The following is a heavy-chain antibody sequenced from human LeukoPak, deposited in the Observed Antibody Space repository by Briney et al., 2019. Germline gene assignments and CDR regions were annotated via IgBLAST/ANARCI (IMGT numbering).Heavy chain of an antibody. Sequence: PSETLSLICAVYGGSFSGYYWSWIRQPPGKWLEWIGEINHSGSTNYNPSLKSRVTISVDTSKNQFSLKLSSVTAADTAVYFCARVIYDSGSYPFDYWGQGTLVTVSS. D-gene: IGHD3-10*01. CDR1: GGSFSGYY. V-gene: IGHV4-34*01. CDR2: INHSGST. J-gene: IGHJ4*02. CDR3: ARVIYDSGSYPFDY.